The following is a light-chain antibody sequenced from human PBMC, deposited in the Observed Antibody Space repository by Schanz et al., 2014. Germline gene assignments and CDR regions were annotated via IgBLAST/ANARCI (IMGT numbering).Light chain of an antibody. CDR1: SSDIGGYDY. CDR2: DVS. CDR3: TSYTSSSTRV. J-gene: IGLJ3*02. Sequence: QSALTQPASVSGSPGQSITISCTGTSSDIGGYDYVSWYQQLPGKAPKLMLYDVSHRPSGVSNRFSGSKSGNTASLTISGLQAEDEADYYCTSYTSSSTRVFGGGTQLTVL. V-gene: IGLV2-14*03.